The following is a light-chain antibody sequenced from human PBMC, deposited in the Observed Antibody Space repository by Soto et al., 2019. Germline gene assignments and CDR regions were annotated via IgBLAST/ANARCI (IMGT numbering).Light chain of an antibody. Sequence: EIVMTQSPATLSVSPGERATLSCRASLSVSSTLAWYQQKPGQAPRLLIYGASTRATGIPARFSGSGSGTEFTLTISSLQPEDSAVYYCQQYNNWPQWTFGQGTKVEIK. J-gene: IGKJ1*01. CDR3: QQYNNWPQWT. V-gene: IGKV3-15*01. CDR2: GAS. CDR1: LSVSST.